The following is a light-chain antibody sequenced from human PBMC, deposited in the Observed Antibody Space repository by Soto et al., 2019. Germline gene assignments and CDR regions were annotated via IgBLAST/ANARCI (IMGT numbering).Light chain of an antibody. CDR2: SHN. Sequence: QSVLTQPPSASGTPGQRVTISCSGSSSNIGSNTVNWYQQLPGTAPKLLIYSHNQRPSGVPDRFSGSKSGTSASLAISGLQYEDEADYYCAACDDSLNGWVFGGGTKLTVL. J-gene: IGLJ3*02. CDR3: AACDDSLNGWV. CDR1: SSNIGSNT. V-gene: IGLV1-44*01.